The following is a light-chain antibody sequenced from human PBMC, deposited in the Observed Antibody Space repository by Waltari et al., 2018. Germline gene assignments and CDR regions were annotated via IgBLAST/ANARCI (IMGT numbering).Light chain of an antibody. CDR2: DVS. J-gene: IGLJ2*01. CDR1: SSDVGGFKY. Sequence: QSALTQPRSVSGSPGQSVTISCTGSSSDVGGFKYVSWYQQHSGKAPKLMVCDVSKRPSGGPERFSGSKSGNTASLTISGLQAEDEADYYCCSYTSSYVVFGGGTKLTVL. CDR3: CSYTSSYVV. V-gene: IGLV2-11*01.